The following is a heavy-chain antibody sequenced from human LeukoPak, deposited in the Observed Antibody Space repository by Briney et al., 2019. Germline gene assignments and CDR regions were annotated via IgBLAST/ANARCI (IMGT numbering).Heavy chain of an antibody. CDR3: AKCGRSGSYSTYYFDY. J-gene: IGHJ4*02. CDR1: GFTFSSYG. D-gene: IGHD1-26*01. Sequence: PGGSLRLSCAASGFTFSSYGMHWVRQAPGKGLEGVAVIWYDGSNKYYADSVKGRFTVSRDNSKNTPYLQMNSLRAEDTAVYYCAKCGRSGSYSTYYFDYWGQGTLVTVSS. V-gene: IGHV3-33*06. CDR2: IWYDGSNK.